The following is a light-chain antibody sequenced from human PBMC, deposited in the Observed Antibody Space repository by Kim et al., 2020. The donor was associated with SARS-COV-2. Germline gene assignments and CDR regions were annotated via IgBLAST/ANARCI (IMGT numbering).Light chain of an antibody. CDR1: NIGSKS. CDR3: QVWDSSSDRV. Sequence: LTQPPSVSVAPGKTARITCGGNNIGSKSVHWYQQKPGQAPVLVIYYDSDRPSGIPERFSGSNSVNTATLTISRVEAGDEADYYCQVWDSSSDRVFGG. V-gene: IGLV3-21*04. CDR2: YDS. J-gene: IGLJ3*02.